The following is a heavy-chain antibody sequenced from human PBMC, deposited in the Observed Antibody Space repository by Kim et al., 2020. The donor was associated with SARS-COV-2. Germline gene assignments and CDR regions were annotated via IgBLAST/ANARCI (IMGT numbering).Heavy chain of an antibody. D-gene: IGHD2-21*01. CDR2: ISGDGTDI. J-gene: IGHJ4*02. CDR1: GFTFSTYA. V-gene: IGHV3-64*02. Sequence: GGSLRLSCAASGFTFSTYAMHWVRQAPGKGLEYVSAISGDGTDIHYIGSVRNRFIISRDNSKNTLYLQMGSLRVDDMALYYCARANFGGDWDFCGQGT. CDR3: ARANFGGDWDF.